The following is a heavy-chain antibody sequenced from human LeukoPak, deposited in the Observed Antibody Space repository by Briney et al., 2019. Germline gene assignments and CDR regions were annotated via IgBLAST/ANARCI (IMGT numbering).Heavy chain of an antibody. Sequence: ASVKVSCKASGYTFTSYDINWVRQATGQGLEWMGWMSPNSGNTGYAQKFQGRVTMTRNTSISTAYMELSSLRSEDTAVYYCASVPSSWYPQGNDGHHDYWGQGTLVTVSS. CDR2: MSPNSGNT. D-gene: IGHD6-13*01. CDR3: ASVPSSWYPQGNDGHHDY. J-gene: IGHJ4*02. V-gene: IGHV1-8*01. CDR1: GYTFTSYD.